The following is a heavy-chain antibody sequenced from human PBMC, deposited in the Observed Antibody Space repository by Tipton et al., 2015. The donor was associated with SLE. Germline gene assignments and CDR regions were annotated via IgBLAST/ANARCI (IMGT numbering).Heavy chain of an antibody. CDR1: GGSISPYY. CDR3: ARDSCGGDCYGYYYMDV. J-gene: IGHJ6*03. D-gene: IGHD2-21*01. V-gene: IGHV4-59*12. CDR2: IYYSGST. Sequence: TLSLTCSVSGGSISPYYWSWIRQPPGKGLEWIGYIYYSGSTHYNPSLKSRVTISVDTSKNQFSLKLSSVTAADTAVYYCARDSCGGDCYGYYYMDVWGKGTTVTVSS.